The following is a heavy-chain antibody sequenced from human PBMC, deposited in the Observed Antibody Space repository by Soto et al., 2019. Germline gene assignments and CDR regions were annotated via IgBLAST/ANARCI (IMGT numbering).Heavy chain of an antibody. D-gene: IGHD3-22*01. V-gene: IGHV3-33*01. J-gene: IGHJ6*02. CDR3: ARDPNDSSAYYHHYYYGMDV. CDR1: GFTFSSYG. Sequence: GGSLRLSCAASGFTFSSYGMHWVRQAPGKGLEWVAVIWYDGSNKYYADSVKGRFTISRDNSKNTLYLELSSLRSEDTAVYYCARDPNDSSAYYHHYYYGMDVWGQGTTVTVS. CDR2: IWYDGSNK.